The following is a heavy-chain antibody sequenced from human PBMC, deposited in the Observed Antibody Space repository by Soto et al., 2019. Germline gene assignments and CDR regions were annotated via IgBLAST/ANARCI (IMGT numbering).Heavy chain of an antibody. CDR2: IYPGDSDT. D-gene: IGHD2-2*02. CDR3: ARESGYCSSTSCYREGDAFDI. J-gene: IGHJ3*02. CDR1: GYSFTSYW. Sequence: GESLKISCKGSGYSFTSYWIGWVRQMPGKGLEWMGIIYPGDSDTRYSPSFQGQVTISADKSNSTAYLQWSSLKASDTAMYYCARESGYCSSTSCYREGDAFDIWGQGTMVTVSS. V-gene: IGHV5-51*01.